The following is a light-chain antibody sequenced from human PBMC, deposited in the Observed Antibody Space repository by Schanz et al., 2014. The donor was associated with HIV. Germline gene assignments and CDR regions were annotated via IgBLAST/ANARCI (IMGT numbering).Light chain of an antibody. CDR2: EVD. J-gene: IGLJ1*01. CDR1: TSDIGNYDR. CDR3: NSYTRSGTHV. V-gene: IGLV2-18*02. Sequence: QSALTQPPSVSGSPGQSVIISCTGTTSDIGNYDRVSWYQQPPGSAPKLLIFEVDIRPPGVPDRFSGSKSGNTASLTISGLRPEDEADYYCNSYTRSGTHVFGPGTKLTVL.